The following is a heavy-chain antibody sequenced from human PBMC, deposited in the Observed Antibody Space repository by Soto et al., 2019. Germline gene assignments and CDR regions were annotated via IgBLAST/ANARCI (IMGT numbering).Heavy chain of an antibody. CDR2: IYPGDSDT. Sequence: PGESLKISCKGSGYSFTSYWIGWVRQMPGKGLEWMGIIYPGDSDTRYSPSFQGQVTISADKSISNAYLQWSSLKASDTVMYYCSRQGDVERYYYYYGMDVWGQGTTVTVSS. J-gene: IGHJ6*02. CDR3: SRQGDVERYYYYYGMDV. CDR1: GYSFTSYW. V-gene: IGHV5-51*01. D-gene: IGHD2-21*01.